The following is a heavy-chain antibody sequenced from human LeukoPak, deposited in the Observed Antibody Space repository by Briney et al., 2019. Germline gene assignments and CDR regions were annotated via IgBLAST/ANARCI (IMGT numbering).Heavy chain of an antibody. V-gene: IGHV3-23*01. Sequence: TGGSLRLSCAASGFTFSSYSMNWVRQAPGKGLEWVSAISGSGGSTYYADSVKGRFTISRDNSKDTMYLQMNSLRAEDTAVYYCAKVHPPHFIVVVPAAKVVDYWGQGTLVTVSS. CDR2: ISGSGGST. CDR1: GFTFSSYS. D-gene: IGHD2-2*01. J-gene: IGHJ4*02. CDR3: AKVHPPHFIVVVPAAKVVDY.